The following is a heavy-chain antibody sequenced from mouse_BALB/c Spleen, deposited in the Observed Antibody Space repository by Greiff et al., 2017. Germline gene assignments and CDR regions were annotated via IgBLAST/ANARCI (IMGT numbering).Heavy chain of an antibody. CDR3: ASEAGYYFDY. D-gene: IGHD4-1*01. J-gene: IGHJ2*01. CDR1: GFNIKDTY. V-gene: IGHV14-3*02. Sequence: EVKLQESGAELVKPGASVKLSCTASGFNIKDTYMHWVKQRPEQGLEWIGRIDPANGNTKYDPKFQGKATITADTSSNTAYLQLSSLTSEDTAVYYCASEAGYYFDYWGQGTTLTVSS. CDR2: IDPANGNT.